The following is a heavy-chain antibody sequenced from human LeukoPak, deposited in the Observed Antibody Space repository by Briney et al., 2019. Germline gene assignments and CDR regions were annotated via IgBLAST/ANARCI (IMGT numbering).Heavy chain of an antibody. CDR2: IIPFVSTA. V-gene: IGHV1-69*05. Sequence: SVKLSCKASGRTFSSYSISWVRQAPGQWLEWMGGIIPFVSTANYAHYFQGRVTITTNDCTSTAYMELSSLRSEDKAVYYSASSDCSSTSCYPWGTTGTFNRFDPWGQGTLVTVSS. CDR1: GRTFSSYS. J-gene: IGHJ5*02. CDR3: ASSDCSSTSCYPWGTTGTFNRFDP. D-gene: IGHD2-2*01.